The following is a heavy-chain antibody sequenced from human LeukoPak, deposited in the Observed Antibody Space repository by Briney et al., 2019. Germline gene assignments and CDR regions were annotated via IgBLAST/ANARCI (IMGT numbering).Heavy chain of an antibody. Sequence: PGGSLRLSCKASGFSFSGQWMNWVRQSPGQGLEWVANIKYDGSEKYYVDSVKGRFTISRGDAKNSLSLQMDSVRPEDTAVYYCAFNNNFKYWGQGTLVIVSS. V-gene: IGHV3-7*01. CDR2: IKYDGSEK. D-gene: IGHD1/OR15-1a*01. J-gene: IGHJ4*02. CDR1: GFSFSGQW. CDR3: AFNNNFKY.